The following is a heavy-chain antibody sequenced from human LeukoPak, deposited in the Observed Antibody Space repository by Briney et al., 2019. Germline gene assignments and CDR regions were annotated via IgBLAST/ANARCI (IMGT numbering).Heavy chain of an antibody. Sequence: SVKVSCKASGGTFSSYAISWVRQAPGQGLEWMGGIIPIFGTANYAQKFQGRVTITAGESTSTAYMELSSLRSEDTAVYYCATRLRYGSRWSYFDYGAREP. CDR2: IIPIFGTA. CDR3: ATRLRYGSRWSYFDY. CDR1: GGTFSSYA. D-gene: IGHD6-13*01. V-gene: IGHV1-69*13. J-gene: IGHJ4*02.